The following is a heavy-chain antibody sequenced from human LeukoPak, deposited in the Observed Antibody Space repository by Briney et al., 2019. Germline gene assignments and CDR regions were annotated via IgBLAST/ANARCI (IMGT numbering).Heavy chain of an antibody. D-gene: IGHD2-2*01. V-gene: IGHV4-39*01. CDR3: ARQGGAGDYCSTTTCYLGVNNWSDA. Sequence: PSETLSLTCVVSGDSINSRSHYWGWVRQPPGKGLEWIGGIHYSGTTYYNPSLKSRVTISVDTSKNHFSLRVNSVTAADTAVYYCARQGGAGDYCSTTTCYLGVNNWSDAWGQGTLVTVSS. CDR1: GDSINSRSHY. CDR2: IHYSGTT. J-gene: IGHJ5*02.